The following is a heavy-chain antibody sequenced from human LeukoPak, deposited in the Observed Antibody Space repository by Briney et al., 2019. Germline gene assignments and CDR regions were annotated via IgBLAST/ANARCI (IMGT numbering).Heavy chain of an antibody. D-gene: IGHD3-10*01. Sequence: TGGSLRLSCVDSGFTFTNAWMSWVRQAPEKGLEWIGRIKSKTDGETTNYAEPVRGRFTISRDDSKSAVYLQMNSLKIEDTAVYYCTTDLGTYYHGSQRLIPIDYWGQGTLVTVSS. CDR2: IKSKTDGETT. V-gene: IGHV3-15*01. CDR3: TTDLGTYYHGSQRLIPIDY. J-gene: IGHJ4*02. CDR1: GFTFTNAW.